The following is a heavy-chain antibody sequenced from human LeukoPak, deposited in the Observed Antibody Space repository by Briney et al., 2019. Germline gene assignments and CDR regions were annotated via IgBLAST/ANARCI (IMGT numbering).Heavy chain of an antibody. D-gene: IGHD3-22*01. J-gene: IGHJ5*02. CDR1: GYTFTGYY. Sequence: SVKVSCKASGYTFTGYYMHWVRQAPGQGLEWMGGIIPIFGTANYAQKFQGRVTITTDESTSTAYMELSSLRSEDTAAYYCAKENPHYDSSGYFYLWGQGTLVTVSS. CDR3: AKENPHYDSSGYFYL. V-gene: IGHV1-69*05. CDR2: IIPIFGTA.